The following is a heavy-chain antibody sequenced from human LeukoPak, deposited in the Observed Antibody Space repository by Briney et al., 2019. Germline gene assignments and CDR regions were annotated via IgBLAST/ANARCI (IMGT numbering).Heavy chain of an antibody. D-gene: IGHD1-1*01. CDR3: ATDWGWYKCDF. Sequence: PGGSLRLSCVASGFTFSSYTMSLVRQAPGKGLEWVSAISASGDGTYYADSVKGRFTISRDNSKNTLYLQMNSLRAEDTAMYLCATDWGWYKCDFWGQGTLVSVFS. V-gene: IGHV3-23*01. J-gene: IGHJ4*02. CDR1: GFTFSSYT. CDR2: ISASGDGT.